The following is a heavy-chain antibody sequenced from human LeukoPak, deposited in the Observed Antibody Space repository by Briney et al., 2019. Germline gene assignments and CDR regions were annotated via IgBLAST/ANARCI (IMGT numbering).Heavy chain of an antibody. V-gene: IGHV4-30-2*01. D-gene: IGHD3-10*01. CDR1: GGSISSGGYY. CDR3: AREVGYVSGSYY. J-gene: IGHJ4*02. Sequence: SQTLSLTCTVSGGSISSGGYYWSWIRQPPGKGLEWIGYIYHSGSTYYNPSLKSRVTISVDTSKNQFSLKVSSVTAADTAVYYCAREVGYVSGSYYWGQGTLVTVSS. CDR2: IYHSGST.